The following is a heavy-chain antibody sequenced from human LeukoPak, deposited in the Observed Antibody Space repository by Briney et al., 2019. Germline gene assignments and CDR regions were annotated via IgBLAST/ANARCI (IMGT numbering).Heavy chain of an antibody. J-gene: IGHJ4*02. CDR3: AKVQLERRELLPNFDH. CDR2: MSYGGHIT. CDR1: GFTFSSYG. Sequence: GGSLRLSCAASGFTFSSYGMHWVRQAPGKGLEWVAVMSYGGHITYYADSLKGRFTISRDNSKNTLYLQMNSLRVEDTAVYYCAKVQLERRELLPNFDHWGQGTLVTVSS. D-gene: IGHD1-1*01. V-gene: IGHV3-30*18.